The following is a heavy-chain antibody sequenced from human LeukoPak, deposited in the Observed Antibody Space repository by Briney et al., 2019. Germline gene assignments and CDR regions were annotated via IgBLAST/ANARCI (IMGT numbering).Heavy chain of an antibody. D-gene: IGHD6-19*01. CDR3: ARGVSSSGWYSSLDP. J-gene: IGHJ5*02. Sequence: GGSLRLSCAASGITVSSNYMSWVRQAPGKGLEWVSVIYSGGSTYYADFVKGRFTISRDNSKNTLYLQMNSLRAEDTAVYYCARGVSSSGWYSSLDPWGQGTLVTVSS. CDR1: GITVSSNY. V-gene: IGHV3-53*01. CDR2: IYSGGST.